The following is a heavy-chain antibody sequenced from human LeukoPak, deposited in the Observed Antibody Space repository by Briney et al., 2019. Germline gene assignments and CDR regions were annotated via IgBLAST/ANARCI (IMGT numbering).Heavy chain of an antibody. J-gene: IGHJ3*01. D-gene: IGHD4-23*01. CDR2: IYSGGTT. CDR3: ARDADYGGSPDAFDV. Sequence: GGSLRLSCAASGFTFSSNHMSWVRQAPGKGIQWVSIIYSGGTTYYPDSVKGRFTISRDNSKNTLYLQMNTLRAEDTAVYYCARDADYGGSPDAFDVWGRGTIVTVSS. V-gene: IGHV3-53*01. CDR1: GFTFSSNH.